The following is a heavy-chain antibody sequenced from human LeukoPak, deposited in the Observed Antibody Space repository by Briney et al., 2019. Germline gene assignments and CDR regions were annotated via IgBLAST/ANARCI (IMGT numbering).Heavy chain of an antibody. D-gene: IGHD5-24*01. CDR2: IASSGRNT. CDR1: GFNFNDAA. CDR3: AKDIQLSA. J-gene: IGHJ3*01. V-gene: IGHV3-23*01. Sequence: GGSLRLSCAASGFNFNDAAMTWVRQSPGKGLEWVSLIASSGRNTYYTDSVRGRFTISRDNSKKTLSLQMNSLRVEDTAIYYCAKDIQLSAWGLGTMVTVSS.